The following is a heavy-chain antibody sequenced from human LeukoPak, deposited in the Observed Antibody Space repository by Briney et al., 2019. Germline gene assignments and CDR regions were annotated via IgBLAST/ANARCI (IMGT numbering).Heavy chain of an antibody. V-gene: IGHV4-38-2*02. CDR2: IYHSGST. Sequence: SETLSLTCSVAGYAISSGYFWGWIRQPPGKGLEWIGTIYHSGSTYYNPSLKSRVTISVDTSKDQFSLKLSSVTAADTAVYYCARLPWDIVVVVAGKGDYFDYWGQGTLVTVSS. J-gene: IGHJ4*02. D-gene: IGHD2-15*01. CDR1: GYAISSGYF. CDR3: ARLPWDIVVVVAGKGDYFDY.